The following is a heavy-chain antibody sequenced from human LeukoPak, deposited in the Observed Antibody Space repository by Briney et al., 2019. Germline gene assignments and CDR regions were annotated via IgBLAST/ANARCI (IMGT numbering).Heavy chain of an antibody. CDR1: GFTFSGYG. CDR3: IPGGDYRVDY. Sequence: PGRSLRLSCAASGFTFSGYGMHWVRQPPGKGLEWVAIIWYDGSNKYYADSVRGRFTISRDNSKNTLYLQMNSLKTEDTAVYYCIPGGDYRVDYWGQGTLVTVSS. V-gene: IGHV3-33*01. J-gene: IGHJ4*02. D-gene: IGHD4-17*01. CDR2: IWYDGSNK.